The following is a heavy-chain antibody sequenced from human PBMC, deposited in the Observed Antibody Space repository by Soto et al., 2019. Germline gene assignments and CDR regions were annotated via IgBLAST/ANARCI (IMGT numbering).Heavy chain of an antibody. J-gene: IGHJ5*02. D-gene: IGHD3-10*01. Sequence: PSETLSLTCTVSGGSISSYYWSWIRQPPGKGLEWIGYIYYSGSTNYNPSLKSRVTISVDTSKNQFSLKLSSVTAADTAVYYCASLRYYYGSQVFAPWGQGTLVIVSS. CDR2: IYYSGST. CDR3: ASLRYYYGSQVFAP. CDR1: GGSISSYY. V-gene: IGHV4-59*08.